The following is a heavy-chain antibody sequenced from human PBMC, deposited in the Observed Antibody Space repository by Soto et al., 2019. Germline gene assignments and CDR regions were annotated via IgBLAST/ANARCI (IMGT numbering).Heavy chain of an antibody. V-gene: IGHV4-34*01. Sequence: SDTLSLPCAVYGGSFSGYYWTWIRQPPGTGLEWIGEINHSGSTNYNPSLKSRVTISVDTSKNEFSLRLSSVTAADTAVYYCARLNGYCISTNCHPSYGMDVWGQRAAVTVSS. CDR3: ARLNGYCISTNCHPSYGMDV. J-gene: IGHJ6*02. CDR1: GGSFSGYY. CDR2: INHSGST. D-gene: IGHD2-2*03.